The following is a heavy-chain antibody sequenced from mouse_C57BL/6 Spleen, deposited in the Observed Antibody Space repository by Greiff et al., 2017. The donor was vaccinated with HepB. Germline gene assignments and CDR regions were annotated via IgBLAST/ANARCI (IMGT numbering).Heavy chain of an antibody. V-gene: IGHV1-69*01. D-gene: IGHD4-1*01. Sequence: VQLQQSGAELVMPGASVKLSCKASGYTFTSYWMHWVKQRPGQGLEWIGEIDPSDSYTNSNQKFKGKSTLTVDKSSSTAYMQLSSLTSEDSAVYYCARGTGTFCAYWGQGTLVTVAA. CDR3: ARGTGTFCAY. J-gene: IGHJ3*01. CDR1: GYTFTSYW. CDR2: IDPSDSYT.